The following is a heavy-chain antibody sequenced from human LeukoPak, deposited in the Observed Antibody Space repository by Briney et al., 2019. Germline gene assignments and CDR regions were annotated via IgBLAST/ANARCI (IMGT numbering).Heavy chain of an antibody. V-gene: IGHV1-2*02. J-gene: IGHJ5*02. CDR2: INTNSGGT. CDR1: GYTFTGYY. Sequence: ASVKVSCKASGYTFTGYYMHWVRQAPGQGREWVGWINTNSGGTNYAQKVQGRVTMTRDTYISTAYMELSRLRSDDTDVYYCASALAVAALAGWFDPWGQGTLVTVSS. CDR3: ASALAVAALAGWFDP. D-gene: IGHD6-19*01.